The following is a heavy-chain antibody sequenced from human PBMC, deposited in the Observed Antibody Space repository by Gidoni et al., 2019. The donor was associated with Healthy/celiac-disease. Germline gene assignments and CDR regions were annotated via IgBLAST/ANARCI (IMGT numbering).Heavy chain of an antibody. V-gene: IGHV3-30-3*01. CDR2: ISYDGSNK. D-gene: IGHD3-10*01. Sequence: TFSSYAMHWVRQAPGKGLEWVAVISYDGSNKYYADSVKGRFTISRDNSKNTLYLQMNSLRAEDTAVYYCARDGGMVRGRGAFDIWGQGTMVTVSS. CDR3: ARDGGMVRGRGAFDI. J-gene: IGHJ3*02. CDR1: TFSSYA.